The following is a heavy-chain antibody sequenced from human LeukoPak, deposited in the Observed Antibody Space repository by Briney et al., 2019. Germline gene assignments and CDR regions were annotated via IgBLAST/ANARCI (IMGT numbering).Heavy chain of an antibody. J-gene: IGHJ6*02. D-gene: IGHD5-18*01. V-gene: IGHV1-2*02. Sequence: GASVTVSCKASGYTFTGYYMHWVRQAPGQGLEWMGWINPNSGGTKYAQTVKGRVTMTRDTSNSTAYMELSSLRSDDTAVYYCARDGDTYGYYYYGLDVWGQGTTVTVSS. CDR1: GYTFTGYY. CDR3: ARDGDTYGYYYYGLDV. CDR2: INPNSGGT.